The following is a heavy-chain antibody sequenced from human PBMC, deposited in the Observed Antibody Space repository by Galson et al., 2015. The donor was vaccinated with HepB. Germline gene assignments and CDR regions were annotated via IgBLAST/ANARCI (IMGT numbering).Heavy chain of an antibody. CDR1: GYTFSTYG. Sequence: SVKVSCKGSGYTFSTYGINWVRQAPGQGLEWMGWINPYNGYINYVDKLQGRVTMTTDKSTSTAYMELRSLRSDDTAVYYCARDHPPLSAYGFYCDYWGQGTLVTVSS. CDR3: ARDHPPLSAYGFYCDY. V-gene: IGHV1-18*01. CDR2: INPYNGYI. J-gene: IGHJ4*02. D-gene: IGHD3-3*01.